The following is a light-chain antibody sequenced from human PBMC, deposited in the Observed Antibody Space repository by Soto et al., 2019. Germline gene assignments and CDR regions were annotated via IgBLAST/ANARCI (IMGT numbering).Light chain of an antibody. CDR2: HAA. CDR3: QQYNEWPLP. V-gene: IGKV3-15*01. CDR1: QSVSSN. Sequence: EIVMTQSPATLSVSPGERATLSCRASQSVSSNVAWYQQKPGQAPRLLIYHAATRATGIPARFSGSGSGTEVTLTISSLQSEGFAVYYCQQYNEWPLPLGGGPKVEIK. J-gene: IGKJ4*01.